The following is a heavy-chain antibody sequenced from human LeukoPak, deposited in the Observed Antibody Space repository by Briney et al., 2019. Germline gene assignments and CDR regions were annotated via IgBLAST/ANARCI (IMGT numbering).Heavy chain of an antibody. CDR2: IYTSGST. V-gene: IGHV4-4*07. CDR1: GGSISSYY. CDR3: ARVRWELPRHYYYYMDV. D-gene: IGHD1-26*01. J-gene: IGHJ6*03. Sequence: SETLSLTCSVSGGSISSYYWSWIRQPAGKGLEWIGRIYTSGSTNYNPSLKSPVTMSVDTSKSQFSLKLSSVTAADPAVYECARVRWELPRHYYYYMDVWGKGTTVTVS.